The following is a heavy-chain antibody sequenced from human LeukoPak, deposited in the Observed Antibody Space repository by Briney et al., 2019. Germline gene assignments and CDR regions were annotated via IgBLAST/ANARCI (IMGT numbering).Heavy chain of an antibody. J-gene: IGHJ5*02. V-gene: IGHV3-23*01. CDR2: ISNGKT. CDR1: GFPFSSHA. Sequence: GGSLKLSCAASGFPFSSHAMSWVRQPPGKGLEWVAAISNGKTYYADSVRGRFAISRDDSTNTVYLHMNSLRDEDTALYHCVREAGYCAPVCVKTNWFDPWGQGTLVTVSS. D-gene: IGHD2-15*01. CDR3: VREAGYCAPVCVKTNWFDP.